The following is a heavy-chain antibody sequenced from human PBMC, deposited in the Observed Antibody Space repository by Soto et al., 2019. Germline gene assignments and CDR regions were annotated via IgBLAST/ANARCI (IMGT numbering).Heavy chain of an antibody. J-gene: IGHJ6*02. CDR3: ATTWSGWTTAYYYYGMDV. D-gene: IGHD6-19*01. CDR2: IIPIFGTA. Sequence: LEWMGGIIPIFGTANYAQKFQGRVTITADESTSTAYMELSSLRSEDTAVYYCATTWSGWTTAYYYYGMDVWGQGTTVTVSS. V-gene: IGHV1-69*01.